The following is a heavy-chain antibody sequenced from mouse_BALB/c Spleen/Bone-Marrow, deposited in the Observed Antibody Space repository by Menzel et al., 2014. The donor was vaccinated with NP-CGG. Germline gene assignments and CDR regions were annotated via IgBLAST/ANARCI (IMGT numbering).Heavy chain of an antibody. V-gene: IGHV1-67*01. CDR1: GYTFTDYA. J-gene: IGHJ3*01. Sequence: VKVVDSGPELVKPGVSVKISCKGSGYTFTDYAMHWVKQSHAKSLEWIGVISTYSGNTNYNQKFKGKATMTVDKSSSTAYMELARLTSEDSAIYYCASPIYYGSYEGFAYWGQGTLVTVSA. D-gene: IGHD2-1*01. CDR2: ISTYSGNT. CDR3: ASPIYYGSYEGFAY.